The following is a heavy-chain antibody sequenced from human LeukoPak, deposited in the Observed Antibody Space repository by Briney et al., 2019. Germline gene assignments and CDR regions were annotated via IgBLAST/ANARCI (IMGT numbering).Heavy chain of an antibody. D-gene: IGHD4-17*01. Sequence: GGSLRLSRAASGFTFSSYWMSWVRQAPGKGLEWVANIKQDGSEKYYVDSVKGRFTISRDNAKNSLYLQMNSLRAEDTAVYYCARTDYGEPPYYFDYWGQGTLVTVSS. CDR3: ARTDYGEPPYYFDY. V-gene: IGHV3-7*03. CDR2: IKQDGSEK. CDR1: GFTFSSYW. J-gene: IGHJ4*02.